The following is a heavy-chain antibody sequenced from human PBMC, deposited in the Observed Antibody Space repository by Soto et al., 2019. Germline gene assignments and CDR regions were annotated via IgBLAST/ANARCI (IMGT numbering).Heavy chain of an antibody. J-gene: IGHJ4*01. V-gene: IGHV3-74*01. CDR2: INSDGSST. Sequence: GGSLRLSCAASGFTFSSYWMHWVRQAPGKGLVWVSRINSDGSSTSYADSVKGRFTISRDNAKNTLYLQMSSLSPEDTAVYYCARVEYYDSSGSLFDYWGQEPWSPSPQ. D-gene: IGHD3-22*01. CDR3: ARVEYYDSSGSLFDY. CDR1: GFTFSSYW.